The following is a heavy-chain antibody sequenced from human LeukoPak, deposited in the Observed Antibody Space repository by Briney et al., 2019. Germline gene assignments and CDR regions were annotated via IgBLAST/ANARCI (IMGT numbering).Heavy chain of an antibody. D-gene: IGHD5-18*01. V-gene: IGHV3-30-3*01. J-gene: IGHJ4*02. CDR2: ISYDGSNK. Sequence: PGGSLTLSCAASGFTFSSYAMHWVRQAPGKGLEGMAVISYDGSNKYYADSVKGRFTISRDNSKNTLYLQMNSLRAEDTAVYYCARDQIQLWLRYYFDYWGQGTLVTVSS. CDR3: ARDQIQLWLRYYFDY. CDR1: GFTFSSYA.